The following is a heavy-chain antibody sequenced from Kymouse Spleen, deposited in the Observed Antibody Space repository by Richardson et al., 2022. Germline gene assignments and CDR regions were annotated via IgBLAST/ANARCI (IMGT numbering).Heavy chain of an antibody. D-gene: IGHD6-6*01. V-gene: IGHV3-13*01. CDR2: IGTAGDT. J-gene: IGHJ3*02. CDR1: GFTFSSYD. CDR3: ARGGSSSAFDI. Sequence: EVQLVESGGGLVQPGGSLRLSCAASGFTFSSYDMHWVRQATGKGLEWVSAIGTAGDTYYPGSVKGRFTISRENAKNSLYLQMNSLRAGDTAVYYCARGGSSSAFDIWGQGTMVTVSS.